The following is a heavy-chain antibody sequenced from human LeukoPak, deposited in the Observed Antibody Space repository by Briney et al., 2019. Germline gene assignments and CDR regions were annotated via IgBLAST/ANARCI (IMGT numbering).Heavy chain of an antibody. CDR3: ARIYLEQWLDY. Sequence: GESLKISCKGSGYSFTNYWIGWVRQMPGKGLEWMGIIYPGDSDIRYSPSFQCQGTISADKSISTAYLQWSSLKASDTAMYYCARIYLEQWLDYWGQGTLVTVSS. V-gene: IGHV5-51*01. CDR1: GYSFTNYW. CDR2: IYPGDSDI. J-gene: IGHJ4*02. D-gene: IGHD6-19*01.